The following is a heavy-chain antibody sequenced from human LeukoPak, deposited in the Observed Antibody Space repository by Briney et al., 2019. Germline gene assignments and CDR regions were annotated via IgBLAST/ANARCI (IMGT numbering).Heavy chain of an antibody. CDR3: ARVPVVPSTYYFDY. Sequence: SQTLSLTCTVSGGSISSGSYYWSWIRQPAGKGLEWIGRIYTSGSTNYNPSLKSRVTISVDTSKNQFSPKLSSVTAADTAVYYCARVPVVPSTYYFDYWGQGTLVTVSS. V-gene: IGHV4-61*02. CDR2: IYTSGST. J-gene: IGHJ4*02. D-gene: IGHD6-6*01. CDR1: GGSISSGSYY.